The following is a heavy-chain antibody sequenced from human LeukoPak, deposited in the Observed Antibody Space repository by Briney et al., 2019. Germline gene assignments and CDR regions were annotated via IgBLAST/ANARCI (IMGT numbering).Heavy chain of an antibody. CDR2: IYYDDSET. D-gene: IGHD3-10*01. CDR3: ARLGLKIVRGVSLKRSGTHWFDP. V-gene: IGHV5-51*01. Sequence: GESLKISCKGDGYTFTNYWIVWVRPMPGKGLEWMGVIYYDDSETQYNPSFQGQVTISVDKSISTVYLQWSALKASDSAIYYCARLGLKIVRGVSLKRSGTHWFDPWGQGTLVTVSS. CDR1: GYTFTNYW. J-gene: IGHJ5*02.